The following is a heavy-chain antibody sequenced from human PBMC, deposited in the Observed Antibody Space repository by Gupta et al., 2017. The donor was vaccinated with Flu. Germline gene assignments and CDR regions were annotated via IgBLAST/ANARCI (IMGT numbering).Heavy chain of an antibody. D-gene: IGHD3-16*01. CDR1: GFIFEKFW. CDR3: ARDAPLDGGY. J-gene: IGHJ4*02. V-gene: IGHV3-7*01. CDR2: IKQDGSEK. Sequence: SFVASGFIFEKFWMSWVRQAPGKGLEWVGNIKQDGSEKNYVDSVKGRFTLSRDNAKKSLYLEMSSLRVEDTAVYYCARDAPLDGGYWGQGILVIVSS.